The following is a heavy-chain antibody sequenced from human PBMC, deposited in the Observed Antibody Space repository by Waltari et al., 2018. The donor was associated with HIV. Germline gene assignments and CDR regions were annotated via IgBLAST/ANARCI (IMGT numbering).Heavy chain of an antibody. D-gene: IGHD1-26*01. CDR1: GFPSRSYV. J-gene: IGHJ4*02. CDR2: IWYDGSNK. CDR3: ARDSPNAYSWGGSYSRFDY. V-gene: IGHV3-33*01. Sequence: QVQLVESGGGVVQPGRSLRLPGAASGFPSRSYVIPWALQAPGKGLEWVAVIWYDGSNKYYADSVKGRFTISRDNSKNTLYLQMNSLRAEDTAVYYCARDSPNAYSWGGSYSRFDYWGQGTLVTVSS.